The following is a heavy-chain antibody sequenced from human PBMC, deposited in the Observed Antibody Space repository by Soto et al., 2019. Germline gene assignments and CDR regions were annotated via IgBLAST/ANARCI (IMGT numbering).Heavy chain of an antibody. CDR3: ASTGYSYGYVDY. V-gene: IGHV4-31*03. D-gene: IGHD5-18*01. CDR1: GGSINSFFYY. CDR2: IYYSGRT. Sequence: TLSLTCTVSGGSINSFFYYWSWIRQHPGKGLEWIGYIYYSGRTYYNPSLKSRPTISVDTSKNQFSLKLSSVTAADTAVYYCASTGYSYGYVDYWGQGTLVTVSS. J-gene: IGHJ4*02.